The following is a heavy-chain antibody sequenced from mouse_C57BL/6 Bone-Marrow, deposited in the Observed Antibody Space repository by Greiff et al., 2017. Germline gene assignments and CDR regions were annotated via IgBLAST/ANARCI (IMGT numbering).Heavy chain of an antibody. CDR1: GYSITSGYY. CDR2: ISYDGSN. J-gene: IGHJ3*01. D-gene: IGHD1-1*01. Sequence: DVQLQESGPGLVKPSQSLSLTCSVTGYSITSGYYWNWIRQFPGNKLEWMGYISYDGSNNYNPSLKNRISITRDTSKNQFFLKLNSVTTEDTATYYCARETDYGSTPRYWGQGTLVTVSA. CDR3: ARETDYGSTPRY. V-gene: IGHV3-6*01.